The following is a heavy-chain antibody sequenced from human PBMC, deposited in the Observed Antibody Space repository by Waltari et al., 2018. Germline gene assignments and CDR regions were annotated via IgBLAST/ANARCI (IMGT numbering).Heavy chain of an antibody. D-gene: IGHD6-6*01. Sequence: EVQLVESGGGLIQPGGSLRLSCAASGFTVSSNYMSWVRQPPGKGLEWVSVIYSGGSTYYADSVKGRFTISRDNSKNTLYLQMNSLRAEDTAVYYCARDLPSIAARGAFDIWGQGTMVTVSS. J-gene: IGHJ3*02. CDR3: ARDLPSIAARGAFDI. CDR2: IYSGGST. V-gene: IGHV3-53*01. CDR1: GFTVSSNY.